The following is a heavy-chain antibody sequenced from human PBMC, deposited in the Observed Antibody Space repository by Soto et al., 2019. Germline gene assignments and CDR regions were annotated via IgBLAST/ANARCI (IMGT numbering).Heavy chain of an antibody. J-gene: IGHJ4*02. D-gene: IGHD3-22*01. CDR3: AKDPTSYDSSAQFDS. CDR1: GFSFNIFA. CDR2: ISGGGGST. Sequence: GGSLSLSCAASGFSFNIFAMNWVRQAPGKGLEWVSGISGGGGSTYYADSVKGRFTISRDNSNNTLYLQMNSLRAEDTAVYYCAKDPTSYDSSAQFDSWGQGTLVTVSS. V-gene: IGHV3-23*01.